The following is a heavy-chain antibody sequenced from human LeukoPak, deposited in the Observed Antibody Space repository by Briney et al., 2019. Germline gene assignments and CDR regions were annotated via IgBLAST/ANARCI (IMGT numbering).Heavy chain of an antibody. CDR2: INPNSGGT. V-gene: IGHV1-2*02. D-gene: IGHD5-24*01. Sequence: ASVKVSCKASGYIFTDYYMHWVRQAPGQGHEWMGWINPNSGGTNYAQKFQGRVTMTWDTSISTAYMELRRLRSDDTGVYYCARDQENNWFDPWGQGTLVTVSS. J-gene: IGHJ5*02. CDR3: ARDQENNWFDP. CDR1: GYIFTDYY.